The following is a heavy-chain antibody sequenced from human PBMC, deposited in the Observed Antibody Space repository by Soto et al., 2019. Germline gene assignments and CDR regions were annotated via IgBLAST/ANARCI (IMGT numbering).Heavy chain of an antibody. CDR1: GGSISSSNFY. J-gene: IGHJ2*01. CDR3: ARRGPTWYFDL. V-gene: IGHV4-39*01. Sequence: QLQLQESGPGLVKPSETLSLTCTVSGGSISSSNFYWGWIRQPPGKGLDWIGSIHYSGSTYYNPSLKSRSTTSVDTSKNQVSLNLSSVTAADTAVYYCARRGPTWYFDLWGRGTLVTVSS. D-gene: IGHD5-12*01. CDR2: IHYSGST.